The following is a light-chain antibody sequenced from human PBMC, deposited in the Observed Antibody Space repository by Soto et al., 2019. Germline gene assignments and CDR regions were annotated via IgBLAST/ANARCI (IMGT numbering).Light chain of an antibody. CDR2: ANT. V-gene: IGLV1-40*01. CDR3: QSYDSTLRGSV. Sequence: QSVLTQPPSVSGAPGQRVTIFCTGTNSNIGAGYDVHWYQQLPGTAPKLLIYANTNRPSGVPDLFSGSKSGTSASLAITGLQAEDEADYYCQSYDSTLRGSVFGGGTKLTVL. J-gene: IGLJ3*02. CDR1: NSNIGAGYD.